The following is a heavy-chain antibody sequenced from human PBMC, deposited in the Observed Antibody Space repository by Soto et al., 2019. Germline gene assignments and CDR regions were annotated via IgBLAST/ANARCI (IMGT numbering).Heavy chain of an antibody. CDR2: IKQDGSEK. J-gene: IGHJ6*02. CDR1: GFTFSSYW. CDR3: ARDPNIVLVPAALRSYYYYYGMDV. Sequence: GSLRLSCAASGFTFSSYWMSWVRQAPGKGLEWVANIKQDGSEKYYVDSVKGRFTISRDNAKNSLYLQMNSLRAEDTAVYYCARDPNIVLVPAALRSYYYYYGMDVWGQGTTVTVSS. D-gene: IGHD2-2*01. V-gene: IGHV3-7*01.